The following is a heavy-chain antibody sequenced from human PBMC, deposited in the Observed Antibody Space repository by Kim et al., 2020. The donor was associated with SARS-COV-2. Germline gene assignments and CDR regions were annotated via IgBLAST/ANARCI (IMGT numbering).Heavy chain of an antibody. CDR2: MYYSGST. V-gene: IGHV4-39*01. CDR1: GGSISSSSYY. CDR3: ASHSDIRGYSSGWFLN. D-gene: IGHD6-19*01. Sequence: SETLSLTCTVSGGSISSSSYYWGWIRQPPGKGLEWIGSMYYSGSTYYNPSLKSRVTISVDTSKNQFSLKLSSVTAADTAVYYCASHSDIRGYSSGWFLNWGQGTLVTVSS. J-gene: IGHJ4*02.